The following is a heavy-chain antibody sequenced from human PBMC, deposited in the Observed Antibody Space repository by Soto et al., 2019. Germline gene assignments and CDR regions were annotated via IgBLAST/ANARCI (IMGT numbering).Heavy chain of an antibody. Sequence: SVKVSCKASGGTFSSFAISWVRQAPGQGLEWMGGIIPIFGTANYAQKFQGRVTITADESTSTAYMELSSLRSEDTAVYYCAIAYSSSSLGDWFDPWGQGTLVTVSS. CDR2: IIPIFGTA. CDR1: GGTFSSFA. V-gene: IGHV1-69*13. CDR3: AIAYSSSSLGDWFDP. J-gene: IGHJ5*02. D-gene: IGHD6-6*01.